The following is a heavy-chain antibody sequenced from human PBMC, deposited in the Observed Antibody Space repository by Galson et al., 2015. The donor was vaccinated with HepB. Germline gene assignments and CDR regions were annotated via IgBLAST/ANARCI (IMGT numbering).Heavy chain of an antibody. CDR1: GFTFNSYA. J-gene: IGHJ4*02. V-gene: IGHV3-23*01. D-gene: IGHD2-2*01. CDR3: AKSYQVLFTRPDY. Sequence: SLRLSCAASGFTFNSYAMSWARQAPGKGLEWVSGISGSGGSTYYADSVKGRFTIYRDNSKNTLYLQMNSLRAEDTAVYYCAKSYQVLFTRPDYWGQGTVVTVSS. CDR2: ISGSGGST.